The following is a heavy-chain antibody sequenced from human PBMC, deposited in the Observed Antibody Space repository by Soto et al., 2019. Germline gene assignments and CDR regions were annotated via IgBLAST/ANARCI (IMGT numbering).Heavy chain of an antibody. V-gene: IGHV1-46*04. CDR2: VNPSGGHT. J-gene: IGHJ4*02. Sequence: QVQLVQSGAEVKKPGASVKVSCKASGDTFTDYYIHWVRQAPGQGLEWMGTVNPSGGHTTYGQHLLGRMTMTRDTSTSTLYMERTSVTSEATAVYYCARGGHVVVVTAALDYWGQGTLVTVSS. D-gene: IGHD2-21*02. CDR3: ARGGHVVVVTAALDY. CDR1: GDTFTDYY.